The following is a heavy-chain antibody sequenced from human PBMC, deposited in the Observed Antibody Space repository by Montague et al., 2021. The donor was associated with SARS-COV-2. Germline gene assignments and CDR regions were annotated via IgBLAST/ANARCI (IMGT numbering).Heavy chain of an antibody. Sequence: SETLSLTCAVYGGSFGDYHWSWIRQPPGKGLEWIGDIKQSGSTNYNPSLKSRVTISVDTSKNQFSLKLTSVTAADTAVYFCARGHLSVSMIVVVFTSAYYYSDYWGQGAQVTVSS. J-gene: IGHJ4*02. V-gene: IGHV4-34*01. CDR2: IKQSGST. D-gene: IGHD3-22*01. CDR1: GGSFGDYH. CDR3: ARGHLSVSMIVVVFTSAYYYSDY.